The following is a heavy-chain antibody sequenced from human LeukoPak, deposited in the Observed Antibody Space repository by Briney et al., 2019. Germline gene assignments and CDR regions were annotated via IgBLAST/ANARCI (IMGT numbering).Heavy chain of an antibody. CDR3: ARISMVRGDFNYFDY. D-gene: IGHD3-10*01. J-gene: IGHJ4*02. Sequence: ASVKVSRQASGYTFPSYGISWLRQAPGQGLEWMGWISAYNGNTNYAQKLQGRVTMTTDQSTSIAYMDLRSMRSDDTAVYDCARISMVRGDFNYFDYWGQGTLVTVSS. CDR1: GYTFPSYG. V-gene: IGHV1-18*01. CDR2: ISAYNGNT.